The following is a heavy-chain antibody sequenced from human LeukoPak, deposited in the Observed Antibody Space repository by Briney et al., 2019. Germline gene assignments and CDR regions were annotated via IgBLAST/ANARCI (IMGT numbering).Heavy chain of an antibody. J-gene: IGHJ4*02. Sequence: PGGSLRLSCAASGFTFRSFEMNRVRQAPGKGLEWVSYISGTGAAMYYADSVKGRFTISRDNAKNSLYLQMNSLRAEDTAVYYCAREGDLYDRSTSSQFDYWGQGTLVTVSS. CDR2: ISGTGAAM. V-gene: IGHV3-48*03. CDR1: GFTFRSFE. CDR3: AREGDLYDRSTSSQFDY. D-gene: IGHD3-22*01.